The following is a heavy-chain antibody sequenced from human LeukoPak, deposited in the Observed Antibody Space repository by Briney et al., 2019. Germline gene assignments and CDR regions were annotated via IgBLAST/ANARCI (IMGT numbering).Heavy chain of an antibody. D-gene: IGHD7-27*01. CDR1: GGSISSYY. V-gene: IGHV4-59*01. CDR3: ARDDRRTGRDY. J-gene: IGHJ4*02. CDR2: IYYSGST. Sequence: SETLSLTCTVSGGSISSYYWSWIRQPPGKGLEWIGYIYYSGSTNYSPSLKSRVTISVDTSKNQFSLKLSSVTAADTAVYYCARDDRRTGRDYWGQGTLVTVSS.